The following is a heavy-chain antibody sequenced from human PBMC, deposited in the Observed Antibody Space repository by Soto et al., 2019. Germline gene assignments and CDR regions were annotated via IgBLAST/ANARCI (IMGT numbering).Heavy chain of an antibody. CDR2: ISSSGYS. CDR1: RFVVSSNT. Sequence: EGCRRCSGAPSRFVVSSNTINWVRQATVKLLERLSAISSSGYSFSTDSVRGRFTISRDSAKNPVYLQINSLRAEDTAVYFCARDCSGGSCYPGMDVWGHGTTVTDSS. D-gene: IGHD2-15*01. CDR3: ARDCSGGSCYPGMDV. V-gene: IGHV3-21*01. J-gene: IGHJ6*02.